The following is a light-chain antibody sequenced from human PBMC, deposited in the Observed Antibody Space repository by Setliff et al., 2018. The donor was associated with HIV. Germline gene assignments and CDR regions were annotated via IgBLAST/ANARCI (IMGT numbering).Light chain of an antibody. CDR3: CSYAGSSTYV. CDR1: SSDVGGYNY. J-gene: IGLJ1*01. Sequence: QSVLTQPASVSGSPGQSITISCTGTSSDVGGYNYVSWYQQHPGKAPKLMIYGVSKRPSGVSNRFSGSKSGNTASLTISGLQAEDEADYYCCSYAGSSTYVFGTGTKVTVL. CDR2: GVS. V-gene: IGLV2-23*02.